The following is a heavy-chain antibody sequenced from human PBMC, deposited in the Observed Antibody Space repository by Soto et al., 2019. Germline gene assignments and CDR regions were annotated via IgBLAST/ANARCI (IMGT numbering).Heavy chain of an antibody. CDR2: ISSAGRT. Sequence: EVQLVESGGGLVQPGGSLRLSCVASGFTFSSYAMSWVRQAPGKGLEWVSAISSAGRTYYADSVKGRFTISRDNSKNTLYLQMNSLRAEDTAVHYCAKAESSYASGWYAYWGQGTLVTVSS. CDR3: AKAESSYASGWYAY. J-gene: IGHJ4*02. D-gene: IGHD6-19*01. V-gene: IGHV3-23*04. CDR1: GFTFSSYA.